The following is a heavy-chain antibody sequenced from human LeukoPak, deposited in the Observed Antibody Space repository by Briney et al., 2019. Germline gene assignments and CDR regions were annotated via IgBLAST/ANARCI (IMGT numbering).Heavy chain of an antibody. CDR1: GGSFSDYY. CDR3: ARSYRAHQTFYSSHFFDY. J-gene: IGHJ4*02. V-gene: IGHV4-34*01. D-gene: IGHD5-18*01. Sequence: SETLSLTCAVYGGSFSDYYWNWIRQPLGKGLEWIGEINHFGSTKYNPSLKSRVTISGDTSENQFSLKINSLTAADTAVYYCARSYRAHQTFYSSHFFDYWGQGTLVTVSS. CDR2: INHFGST.